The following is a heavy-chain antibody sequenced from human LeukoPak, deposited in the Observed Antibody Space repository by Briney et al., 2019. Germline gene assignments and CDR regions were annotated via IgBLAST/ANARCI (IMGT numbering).Heavy chain of an antibody. CDR3: AKAIAASPRPSWFDP. V-gene: IGHV3-23*01. J-gene: IGHJ5*02. CDR1: GFTFSSYA. D-gene: IGHD6-13*01. Sequence: GGSLRPSCAASGFTFSSYAMSWVRQAPGKGLEWVSAISGSGGSTYYADSVKGRFTISRDNSKNTLYLQMNSLRAEDTAVYYCAKAIAASPRPSWFDPWGQGTLVTVSS. CDR2: ISGSGGST.